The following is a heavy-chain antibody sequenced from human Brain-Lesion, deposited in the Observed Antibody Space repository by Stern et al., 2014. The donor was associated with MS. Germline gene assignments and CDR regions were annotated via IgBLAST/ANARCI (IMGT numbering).Heavy chain of an antibody. V-gene: IGHV6-1*01. CDR1: GDRVSSNSAA. Sequence: QVQLQQSGPGLMKPSQPLALTCAISGDRVSSNSAAWNWIRQSPSRGLEWLGRTYYRSKWYYQYAESVKSRITINADTSTNQFSLQLNSVTPEDTAVYLCAKGYNWFDSWGQGTVVTVS. J-gene: IGHJ5*01. CDR2: TYYRSKWYY. CDR3: AKGYNWFDS.